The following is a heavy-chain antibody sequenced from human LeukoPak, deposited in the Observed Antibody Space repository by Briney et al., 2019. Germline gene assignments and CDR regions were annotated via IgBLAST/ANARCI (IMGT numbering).Heavy chain of an antibody. Sequence: ASVKVSCKASGYTFTRYYMHWVRQAPGQGLEWMGWINPNSGGTNYAQKFQGRVTMTRDTSISTAYMELSRLRSDDTAVYYCARDQVRGYYDSSGLDWGQGTLVTVSS. CDR3: ARDQVRGYYDSSGLD. J-gene: IGHJ4*02. CDR2: INPNSGGT. D-gene: IGHD3-22*01. V-gene: IGHV1-2*02. CDR1: GYTFTRYY.